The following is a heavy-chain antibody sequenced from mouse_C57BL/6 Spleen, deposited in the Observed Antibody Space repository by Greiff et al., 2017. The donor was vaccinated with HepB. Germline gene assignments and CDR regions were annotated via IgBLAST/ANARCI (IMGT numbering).Heavy chain of an antibody. CDR2: ISDGGSYT. CDR3: ARAHSYYGNSGYAMDY. Sequence: EVKLMESGGGLVKPGGSLKLSCAASGFTFSSYAMSWVRQTPEKRLEWVATISDGGSYTYYPDNVKGRFTISRDNAKNNLYLQMSHLKSEDTAMYYCARAHSYYGNSGYAMDYWGQGTSVTVSS. V-gene: IGHV5-4*03. CDR1: GFTFSSYA. J-gene: IGHJ4*01. D-gene: IGHD2-1*01.